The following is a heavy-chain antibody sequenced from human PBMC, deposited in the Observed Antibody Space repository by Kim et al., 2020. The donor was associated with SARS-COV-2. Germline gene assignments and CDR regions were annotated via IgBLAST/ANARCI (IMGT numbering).Heavy chain of an antibody. CDR2: ISDSADYI. V-gene: IGHV3-23*01. J-gene: IGHJ4*02. CDR3: AKWREDCGSSTCFQDFDY. D-gene: IGHD2-2*01. CDR1: GFTFSHYA. Sequence: GGSLRLSCAASGFTFSHYAMSWVRQAPGKGPEWVSGISDSADYIYYADSVKGRFTISRDNSKNTLFLQMNSLRAEDTAVYYCAKWREDCGSSTCFQDFDYWGQGTLVTVPS.